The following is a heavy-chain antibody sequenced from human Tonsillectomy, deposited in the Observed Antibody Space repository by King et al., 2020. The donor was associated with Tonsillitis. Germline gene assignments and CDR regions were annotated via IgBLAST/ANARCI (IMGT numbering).Heavy chain of an antibody. CDR2: IDWDDDK. D-gene: IGHD3-22*01. J-gene: IGHJ3*02. CDR3: ARTYSYDSRGYYEHYAFDI. Sequence: TLKESGPALVKPTQTLTLTCTFSKFSLSTSGVCVSWIRQPPGKALEWLARIDWDDDKYYSTSLKTRLTISKDTSKNQVVLTMTNMDPVDTATYPCARTYSYDSRGYYEHYAFDIWGQGTMVTVSS. CDR1: KFSLSTSGVC. V-gene: IGHV2-70*11.